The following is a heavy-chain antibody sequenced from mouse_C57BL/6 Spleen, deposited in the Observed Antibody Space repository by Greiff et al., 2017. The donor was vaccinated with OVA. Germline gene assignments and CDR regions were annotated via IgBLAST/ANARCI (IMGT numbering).Heavy chain of an antibody. CDR1: GFTFSDYG. J-gene: IGHJ2*01. CDR2: ISSGSSTI. Sequence: EVKLVESGGGLVKPGGSLKLSCAASGFTFSDYGMHWVRQAPEKGLEWVAYISSGSSTIYYADTVKGRFTISRDNAKNTLFLQMTSLRSEDTAMYYCARLGSSYGYYFDYWGQGTTLTVSS. CDR3: ARLGSSYGYYFDY. V-gene: IGHV5-17*01. D-gene: IGHD1-1*01.